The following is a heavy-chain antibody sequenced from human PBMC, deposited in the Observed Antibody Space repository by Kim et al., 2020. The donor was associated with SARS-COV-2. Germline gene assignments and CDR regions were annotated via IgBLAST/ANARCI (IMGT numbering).Heavy chain of an antibody. V-gene: IGHV3-13*01. Sequence: GGSLRLSCAASGFTFSSYDMHWVRQATGKGLEWVSAIGTAGDTYYPGSVKGRFTISRENAKNSLYLQMNSLRAGDTAVYYCARGDILRSGRYYGMDVWGQGTTVTVSS. CDR3: ARGDILRSGRYYGMDV. CDR1: GFTFSSYD. D-gene: IGHD6-19*01. CDR2: IGTAGDT. J-gene: IGHJ6*02.